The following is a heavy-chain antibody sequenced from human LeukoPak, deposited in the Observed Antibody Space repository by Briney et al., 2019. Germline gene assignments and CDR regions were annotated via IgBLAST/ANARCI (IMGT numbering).Heavy chain of an antibody. Sequence: SETLSLTCTVSGGSISSYYCNWIRRPPGKGLEWIGYIYNSGSTNYNPSLKSRVTISVDTSKNQFSLKLSSVTAADTAVYYCARDPGYSSGWVFDYWGQGTLVTVSS. J-gene: IGHJ4*02. V-gene: IGHV4-59*01. CDR1: GGSISSYY. D-gene: IGHD6-19*01. CDR2: IYNSGST. CDR3: ARDPGYSSGWVFDY.